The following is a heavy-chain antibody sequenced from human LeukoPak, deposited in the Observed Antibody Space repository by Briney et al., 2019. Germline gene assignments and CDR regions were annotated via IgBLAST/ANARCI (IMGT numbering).Heavy chain of an antibody. CDR1: GFTFDDYG. D-gene: IGHD3-3*01. CDR2: INWNGGST. CDR3: ARDQKSGIPGGYYYYYMDV. V-gene: IGHV3-20*04. J-gene: IGHJ6*03. Sequence: GGSLRLSCAASGFTFDDYGMSWVRQAPGKGLEWVSGINWNGGSTGYADSVKDRFTISRDSAKNSQYLQMNSLRAEDTALYYCARDQKSGIPGGYYYYYMDVWGKGTTVTVSS.